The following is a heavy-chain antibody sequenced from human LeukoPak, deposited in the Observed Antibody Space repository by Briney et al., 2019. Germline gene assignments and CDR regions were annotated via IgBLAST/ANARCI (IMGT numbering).Heavy chain of an antibody. J-gene: IGHJ6*03. CDR2: ISGSGGST. Sequence: GGSLRLSCAASGFTFSSYAMSWVRQAPGKGLEWVSAISGSGGSTYYADSVKGRFTISRDNSKNTLYLQMNSLRAEDTAVYYCAKMGGSSSSLDYYYYMDVWGKGTTVTVSS. CDR1: GFTFSSYA. V-gene: IGHV3-23*01. CDR3: AKMGGSSSSLDYYYYMDV. D-gene: IGHD6-6*01.